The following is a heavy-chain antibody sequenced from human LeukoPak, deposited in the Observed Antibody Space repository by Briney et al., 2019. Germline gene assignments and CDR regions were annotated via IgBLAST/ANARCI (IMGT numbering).Heavy chain of an antibody. V-gene: IGHV3-9*03. CDR3: AKGGYDSSGYYYNAFDI. Sequence: QTGGSLRLSCAVSGFTFDDYAMHWVRQAPGKGLEWVSGITWNSGSIGYADSVKGRFTISRGNAKNSLYLQMNSLRAEDMALYYCAKGGYDSSGYYYNAFDIWGQGTMVTVSS. J-gene: IGHJ3*02. CDR2: ITWNSGSI. CDR1: GFTFDDYA. D-gene: IGHD3-22*01.